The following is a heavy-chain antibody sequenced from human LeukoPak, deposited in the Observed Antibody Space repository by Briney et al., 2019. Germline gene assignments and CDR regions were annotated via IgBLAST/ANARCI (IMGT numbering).Heavy chain of an antibody. CDR1: GFTFSSYG. D-gene: IGHD6-13*01. Sequence: PGGSLRLSCAASGFTFSSYGMHWVRQAPGKGLEWVAFIRYDGSNKYYADSVKGRFTISRDNSKNTLYLQMNSLRAKDTAVYYCAKGLVSSSWYGDAFDIWGQGTMVTVSS. CDR2: IRYDGSNK. V-gene: IGHV3-30*02. J-gene: IGHJ3*02. CDR3: AKGLVSSSWYGDAFDI.